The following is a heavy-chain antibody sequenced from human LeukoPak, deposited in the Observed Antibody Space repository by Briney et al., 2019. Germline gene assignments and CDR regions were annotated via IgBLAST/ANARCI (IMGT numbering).Heavy chain of an antibody. V-gene: IGHV4-59*12. D-gene: IGHD3-22*01. J-gene: IGHJ5*02. CDR1: GAFISIYY. CDR3: ARVWGSYYYDSSGYYPYNWFDP. CDR2: IYYSGST. Sequence: SETLSLTCTVSGAFISIYYWSWLPQPPGEALEWIGYIYYSGSTKYHPSLKSRVTISVDTSKNQFSLKLSSVTAADTAVYFCARVWGSYYYDSSGYYPYNWFDPWGEGTLVTVP.